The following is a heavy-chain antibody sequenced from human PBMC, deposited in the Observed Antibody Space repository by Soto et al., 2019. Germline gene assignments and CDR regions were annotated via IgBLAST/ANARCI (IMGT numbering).Heavy chain of an antibody. CDR2: ISVSSSTM. CDR3: ARERVNPGYYYYYGMDV. Sequence: EVQLVDSGGGLVQPGGSLRLSCAASGFTFSSYSMNWVRQAPGKGLEWVSYISVSSSTMYYADSVKVRFTISRDNAKNSLYLQMNSLRVEDTAVYYCARERVNPGYYYYYGMDVWGQGTTVTVSS. V-gene: IGHV3-48*01. D-gene: IGHD3-10*01. J-gene: IGHJ6*02. CDR1: GFTFSSYS.